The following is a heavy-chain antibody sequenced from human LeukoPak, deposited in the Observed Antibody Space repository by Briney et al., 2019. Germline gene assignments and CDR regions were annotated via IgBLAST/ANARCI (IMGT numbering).Heavy chain of an antibody. CDR2: IRSKAYGGTT. Sequence: GGSLRLSCTASGFTFGDYAMSWVRQAPGRGLEWVGFIRSKAYGGTTGYAASVKGRFTISRDDSKSIAYLQMNSLKTEDTALYYCTRDWARITAAGTTAFDIWGQGTMVTVSS. J-gene: IGHJ3*02. V-gene: IGHV3-49*04. D-gene: IGHD6-13*01. CDR1: GFTFGDYA. CDR3: TRDWARITAAGTTAFDI.